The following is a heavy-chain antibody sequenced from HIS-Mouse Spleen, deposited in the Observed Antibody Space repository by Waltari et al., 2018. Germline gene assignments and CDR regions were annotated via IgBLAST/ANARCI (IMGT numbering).Heavy chain of an antibody. J-gene: IGHJ4*02. CDR3: ARDHRNNWAIRD. D-gene: IGHD1-20*01. Sequence: QVQLVESGGGVVQPGRSLRLSCAASGFTFSSYAMHWVRQAPGKGQGWVGVISYDGSNKYYADSVKGRFTISRDNSKNTLYLQMNSLRAEDTAVYYCARDHRNNWAIRDWGQGTLVTVSS. V-gene: IGHV3-30-3*01. CDR2: ISYDGSNK. CDR1: GFTFSSYA.